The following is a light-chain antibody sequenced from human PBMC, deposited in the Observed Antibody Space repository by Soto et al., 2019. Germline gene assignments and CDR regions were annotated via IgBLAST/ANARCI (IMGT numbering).Light chain of an antibody. CDR2: GAS. CDR1: QSVSSR. V-gene: IGKV3-20*01. J-gene: IGKJ5*01. Sequence: EIVMTQYPGTLSLSTVERSTLSGMASQSVSSRLAWYQQKPGQAPRLLISGASSRATGIPDRFSGSGFGTDFTLTISRLEPEDFATYYCQQFNNYLITFGQGTRLEIK. CDR3: QQFNNYLIT.